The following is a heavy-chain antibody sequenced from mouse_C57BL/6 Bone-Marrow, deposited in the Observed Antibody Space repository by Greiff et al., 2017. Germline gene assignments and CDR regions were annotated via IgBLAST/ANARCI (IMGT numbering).Heavy chain of an antibody. CDR2: TFYSGIT. J-gene: IGHJ1*03. CDR3: ARVRNWYFDV. CDR1: GFSFNSDCY. V-gene: IGHV3-3*01. Sequence: DVKLQESGPSLVRPSQTLSLTCTVSGFSFNSDCYWIWIRQFPGNQLEYIGNTFYSGITYYNPSLASRTYITHDTSKNQFSLKLSSVTAEDTATYCCARVRNWYFDVWGTGTTVTVSS.